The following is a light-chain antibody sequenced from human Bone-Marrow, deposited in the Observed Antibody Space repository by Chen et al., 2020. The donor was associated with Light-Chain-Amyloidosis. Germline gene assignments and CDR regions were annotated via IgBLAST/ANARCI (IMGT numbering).Light chain of an antibody. Sequence: DIQLTQSPSFLSASVGDRVTITCRASQGISSYLAWYQQKPGKVPKLLIYAASTLQSGVPSRFSGSGSGTEFTLTISSLQPEDFATYYCQQLNRYPRTFGQGTKVEIK. CDR1: QGISSY. CDR3: QQLNRYPRT. CDR2: AAS. V-gene: IGKV1-9*01. J-gene: IGKJ1*01.